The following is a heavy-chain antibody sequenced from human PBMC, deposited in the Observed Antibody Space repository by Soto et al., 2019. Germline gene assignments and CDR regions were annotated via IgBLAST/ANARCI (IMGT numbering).Heavy chain of an antibody. CDR3: ARRDFYCRGRNCFSGDYAMDV. CDR1: GFTFSIYA. D-gene: IGHD2-15*01. CDR2: ISFDGKKI. Sequence: PGGSLRLSCTASGFTFSIYAMHWVRQAPGKGLDWVSIISFDGKKIDYAGSVRGRFTISRDNSQNTLYLQMDSLTTEDTAVYYCARRDFYCRGRNCFSGDYAMDVWGQGTTVTV. V-gene: IGHV3-30*04. J-gene: IGHJ6*02.